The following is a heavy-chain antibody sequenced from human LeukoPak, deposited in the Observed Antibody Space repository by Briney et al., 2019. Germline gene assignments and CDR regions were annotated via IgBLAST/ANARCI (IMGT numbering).Heavy chain of an antibody. CDR3: ARGGSRTTTFYIIDY. J-gene: IGHJ4*02. V-gene: IGHV1-3*04. D-gene: IGHD1-1*01. Sequence: ASVKVSCKASGYTLTSYAIHWVRQAPGQRPEWMGWINTGNGNTKYSQKFQGRVTITRDTSANTAYMELSSLRFEDTAVYYCARGGSRTTTFYIIDYWGQGTLVTVSS. CDR2: INTGNGNT. CDR1: GYTLTSYA.